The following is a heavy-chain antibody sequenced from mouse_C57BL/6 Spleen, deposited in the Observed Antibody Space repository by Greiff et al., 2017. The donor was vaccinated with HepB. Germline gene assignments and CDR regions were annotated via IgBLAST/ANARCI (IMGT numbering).Heavy chain of an antibody. CDR3: ARWVDGSSPAWFAY. D-gene: IGHD1-1*01. Sequence: QVQLQQSGPELVKPGASVKISCKASGYAFSSSWMNWVKQRPGKGLEWIGRIYPGDGDTNYNGKFKGKATLTADKSSSTAYMQLSSLTSEDSAVYFCARWVDGSSPAWFAYWGQGTLVTVSA. CDR1: GYAFSSSW. V-gene: IGHV1-82*01. CDR2: IYPGDGDT. J-gene: IGHJ3*01.